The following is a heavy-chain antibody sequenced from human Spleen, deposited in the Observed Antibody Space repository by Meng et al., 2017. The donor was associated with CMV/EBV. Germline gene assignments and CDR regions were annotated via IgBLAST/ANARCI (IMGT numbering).Heavy chain of an antibody. J-gene: IGHJ4*02. Sequence: FMCSCCAMHWVRQALGKGLEWVAVIAYDGGNKYYADSVKGRFTISRDNSKNTLYLQMNSLRAEDTAVYYCARAEGCSAGGCYSLDSWRQGTLVTVSS. CDR1: FMCSCCA. D-gene: IGHD2-15*01. CDR2: IAYDGGNK. CDR3: ARAEGCSAGGCYSLDS. V-gene: IGHV3-30*07.